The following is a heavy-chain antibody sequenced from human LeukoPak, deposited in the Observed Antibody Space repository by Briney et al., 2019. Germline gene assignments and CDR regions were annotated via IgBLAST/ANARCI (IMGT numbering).Heavy chain of an antibody. CDR2: INPSGGST. CDR1: GYTFTSYY. V-gene: IGHV1-46*03. D-gene: IGHD4-17*01. CDR3: ARLRDYGAYRDAFDV. Sequence: ASVKVSCKASGYTFTSYYMHWVRQSPGHGREWMGVINPSGGSTNYAQTFQGRVTIPRPTSPTTAYMHLSSLRSAPTAPHSFARLRDYGAYRDAFDVWGQGTMVTVSS. J-gene: IGHJ3*01.